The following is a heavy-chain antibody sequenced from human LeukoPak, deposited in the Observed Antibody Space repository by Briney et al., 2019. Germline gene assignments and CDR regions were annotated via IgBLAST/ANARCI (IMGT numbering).Heavy chain of an antibody. CDR1: GVSISSGGYY. J-gene: IGHJ6*02. D-gene: IGHD3-3*01. CDR3: ARGYDFWSGSSYGMDV. V-gene: IGHV4-31*03. Sequence: PSQTLSLTCTVSGVSISSGGYYWRWLRQHPGKGLEWIGYIYYSGSTYYNPSLKSRVTISVDTSKNQFSLKLSSVTAADTAVYYCARGYDFWSGSSYGMDVWGQGTTVTVSS. CDR2: IYYSGST.